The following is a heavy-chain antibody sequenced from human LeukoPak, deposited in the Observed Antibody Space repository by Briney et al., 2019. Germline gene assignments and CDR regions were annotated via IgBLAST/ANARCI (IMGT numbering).Heavy chain of an antibody. CDR1: GFAFSSYA. Sequence: SGGSLRLSCAASGFAFSSYAMTWVSQAPGKGLEWVAVVTTDGNGAYYADSVKGRFTISRDNSHNTVFLQMRRLRVEDTALYFCAKTLGADCFDHWGQGTLVTVSS. CDR3: AKTLGADCFDH. V-gene: IGHV3-23*01. J-gene: IGHJ5*02. D-gene: IGHD3-16*01. CDR2: VTTDGNGA.